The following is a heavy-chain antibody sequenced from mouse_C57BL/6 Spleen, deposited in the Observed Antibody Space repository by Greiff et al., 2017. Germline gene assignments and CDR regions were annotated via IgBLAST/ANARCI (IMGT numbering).Heavy chain of an antibody. CDR3: ARTYYYGSSEAMDY. CDR2: IYPGSGNT. CDR1: GYSFTSYY. J-gene: IGHJ4*01. D-gene: IGHD1-1*01. Sequence: VQLQQSGPELVKPGASVKISCKASGYSFTSYYIHWVKQRPGQGLEWIGWIYPGSGNTKYNEKFKGKATLTADTSSSTAYMQLSSLTSEDSAVYYWARTYYYGSSEAMDYWGQGTSVTVSS. V-gene: IGHV1-66*01.